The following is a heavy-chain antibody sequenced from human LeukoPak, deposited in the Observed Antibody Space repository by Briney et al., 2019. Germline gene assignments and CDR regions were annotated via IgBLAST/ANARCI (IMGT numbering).Heavy chain of an antibody. D-gene: IGHD3-22*01. CDR1: GGSISSYY. CDR2: IYYSGST. CDR3: ARGRTYYYDSSGYYYDY. V-gene: IGHV4-59*01. J-gene: IGHJ4*02. Sequence: PSETLSLTCTVSGGSISSYYWSWIRQPPGKGLEGIGYIYYSGSTNYNPSLKSRVPISVDTSKNQFSLKLSSVTAADTAVYYCARGRTYYYDSSGYYYDYWGQGTLVTVSS.